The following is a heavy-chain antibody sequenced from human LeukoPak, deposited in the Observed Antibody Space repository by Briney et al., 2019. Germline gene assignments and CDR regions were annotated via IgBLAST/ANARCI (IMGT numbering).Heavy chain of an antibody. V-gene: IGHV1-46*01. CDR3: ARVSPHSSSWAHGILEYFQH. CDR2: INPSGGST. J-gene: IGHJ1*01. CDR1: GYTFTSYY. Sequence: ASVKVSCKASGYTFTSYYMHWVRQAPGQGLEWMGIINPSGGSTSYAQKFQGRVTMTRDTSTSTVYMVLSSLRSEDTAVYYCARVSPHSSSWAHGILEYFQHWGQGTLVTVSS. D-gene: IGHD6-13*01.